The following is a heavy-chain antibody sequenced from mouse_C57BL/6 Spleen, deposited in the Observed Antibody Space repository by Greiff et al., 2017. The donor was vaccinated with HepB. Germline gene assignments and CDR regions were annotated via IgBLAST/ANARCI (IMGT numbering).Heavy chain of an antibody. J-gene: IGHJ4*01. CDR1: GYTFTSYW. CDR2: IDPSDSYT. Sequence: VQLQQPGAELVMPGASVKLSCKASGYTFTSYWMHWVKQRPGQGLEWIGEIDPSDSYTNYNQKFKGKSTLTVDKSSSTAYMQLSSLASEDSAVYYCARNGLQAMDYWGQGTSVTVSS. V-gene: IGHV1-69*01. CDR3: ARNGLQAMDY. D-gene: IGHD3-1*01.